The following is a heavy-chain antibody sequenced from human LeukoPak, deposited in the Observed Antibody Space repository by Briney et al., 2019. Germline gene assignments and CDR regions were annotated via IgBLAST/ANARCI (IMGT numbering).Heavy chain of an antibody. Sequence: SETLSLTCAVYGGSFSGYYWSWIRQPPGKGLEWIGEINHSGSTNYNPSHKSRVTISVDTSKNQFSLKLSSVTAANTAVYYCARGLSPRINMVRGVRPPFRGVFDYWGQGTLVTVSS. J-gene: IGHJ4*02. D-gene: IGHD3-10*01. CDR2: INHSGST. CDR1: GGSFSGYY. CDR3: ARGLSPRINMVRGVRPPFRGVFDY. V-gene: IGHV4-34*01.